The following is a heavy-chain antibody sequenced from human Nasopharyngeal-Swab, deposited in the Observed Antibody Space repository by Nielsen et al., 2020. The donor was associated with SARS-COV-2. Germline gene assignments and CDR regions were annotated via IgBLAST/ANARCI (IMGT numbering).Heavy chain of an antibody. CDR2: IYYSGST. V-gene: IGHV4-59*01. CDR3: ARDQAVAGTFLFDY. CDR1: GGSISSYY. D-gene: IGHD6-19*01. Sequence: GSLRLSCTVSGGSISSYYWSWIRQPPGKGLEWIGYIYYSGSTSYNPSLKSRVTISVDTSKNQFSLKLSSVTAADTAVYYCARDQAVAGTFLFDYWGQGTLVTVSS. J-gene: IGHJ4*02.